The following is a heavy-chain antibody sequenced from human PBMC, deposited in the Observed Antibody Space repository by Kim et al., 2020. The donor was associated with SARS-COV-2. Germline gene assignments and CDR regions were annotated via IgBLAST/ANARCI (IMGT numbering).Heavy chain of an antibody. CDR3: ARAENLPDCGGDCYPDY. V-gene: IGHV3-74*01. Sequence: GGSLRLSCAASGFIFSNYWMHWVRQAPGKGLEWVSRFKGDGGSSTYADSVKGRFIISRDNARNTLYLQMNSLRVEDTAVYYCARAENLPDCGGDCYPDYGGKGILVTVSS. D-gene: IGHD2-21*02. CDR2: FKGDGGSS. CDR1: GFIFSNYW. J-gene: IGHJ4*02.